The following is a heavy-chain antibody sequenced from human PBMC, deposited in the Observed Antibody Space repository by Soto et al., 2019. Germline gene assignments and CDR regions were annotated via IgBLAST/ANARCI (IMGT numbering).Heavy chain of an antibody. J-gene: IGHJ4*02. Sequence: PGWSLRLSCAASRFTFSSYAMHWVRQAPGKWLEWVAVISYDGSNKDYADSVKGRFTISRDNSKNTLYLQMNSLRAEDTAVSYCARDGAAGFDYCGQRPLVILSS. CDR1: RFTFSSYA. D-gene: IGHD6-13*01. CDR3: ARDGAAGFDY. V-gene: IGHV3-30-3*01. CDR2: ISYDGSNK.